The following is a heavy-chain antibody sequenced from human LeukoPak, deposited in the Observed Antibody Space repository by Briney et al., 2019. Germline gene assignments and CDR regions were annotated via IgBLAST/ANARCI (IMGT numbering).Heavy chain of an antibody. Sequence: ASVKVSCKASGYTFTSYYMRWVRQAPGQGLEWMGIINPSGGSTSYAQKFQGRVTMTRDTSTSTGYMELSSLRSEDTPVYYCAREGGLWFGELVSSPDYYYGMDVWGQGTTGTVSS. J-gene: IGHJ6*02. CDR3: AREGGLWFGELVSSPDYYYGMDV. V-gene: IGHV1-46*01. CDR1: GYTFTSYY. CDR2: INPSGGST. D-gene: IGHD3-10*01.